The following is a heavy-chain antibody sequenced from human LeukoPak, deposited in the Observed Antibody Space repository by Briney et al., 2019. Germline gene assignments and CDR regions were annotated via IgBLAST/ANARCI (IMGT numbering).Heavy chain of an antibody. CDR1: GGSFSGYY. CDR2: INHSGST. V-gene: IGHV4-34*01. J-gene: IGHJ6*02. D-gene: IGHD1-26*01. CDR3: ARAVGGGSYYAGGYYYGMDV. Sequence: SETLSLTCAVYGGSFSGYYWSWICQPPGKGLEWIGEINHSGSTNYNPSLKSRVTISVDTSKNQFSLKLSSVTAADTAVYYCARAVGGGSYYAGGYYYGMDVWGQGTTVTVSS.